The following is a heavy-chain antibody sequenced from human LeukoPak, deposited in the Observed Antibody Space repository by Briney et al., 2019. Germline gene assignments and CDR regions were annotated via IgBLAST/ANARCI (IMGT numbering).Heavy chain of an antibody. D-gene: IGHD2-15*01. CDR2: IKFDGSDQ. Sequence: PGGSLRLSCAASGFTFSSCGMHWVRQAPGKGLEWVAIIKFDGSDQYYADAVKGRFTISRDNSKNTLYLQMDSLRAEDTAVYYCARDVGQFDFWGQGTLVTVSS. CDR1: GFTFSSCG. V-gene: IGHV3-33*05. J-gene: IGHJ4*02. CDR3: ARDVGQFDF.